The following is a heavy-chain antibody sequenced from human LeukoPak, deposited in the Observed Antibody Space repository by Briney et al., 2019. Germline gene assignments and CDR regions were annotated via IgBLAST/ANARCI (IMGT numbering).Heavy chain of an antibody. J-gene: IGHJ5*02. V-gene: IGHV4-39*01. D-gene: IGHD3-9*01. CDR3: TRRCEFFDFNDHIQYNWFDP. CDR2: VYHSGST. Sequence: SETLSLTCTVSGGSISSSDYYWGWIRQSPGKGLEWIGSVYHSGSTYYNPSLKSRVTISIVTSKNQFSLKLTSVTAADTAVYYCTRRCEFFDFNDHIQYNWFDPWGQGTLVTVST. CDR1: GGSISSSDYY.